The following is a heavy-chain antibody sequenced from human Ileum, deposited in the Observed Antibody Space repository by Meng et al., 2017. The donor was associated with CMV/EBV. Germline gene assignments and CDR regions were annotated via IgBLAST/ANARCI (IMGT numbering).Heavy chain of an antibody. D-gene: IGHD6-13*01. CDR2: IKQDGNER. CDR3: ARDSPHEQQLVRGIDY. Sequence: GESLKISCAASGFIFSNYAVHWVRQAPGKGLEWVANIKQDGNERYYVDSVKGRFTISRDNAENSLYLQVSSLRVEDTAVYYCARDSPHEQQLVRGIDYWGQGTLVTVSS. J-gene: IGHJ4*02. CDR1: GFIFSNYA. V-gene: IGHV3-7*01.